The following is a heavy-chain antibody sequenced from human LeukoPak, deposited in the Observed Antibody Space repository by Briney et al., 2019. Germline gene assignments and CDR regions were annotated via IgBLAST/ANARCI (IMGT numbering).Heavy chain of an antibody. CDR1: GFTFSSYA. J-gene: IGHJ4*02. CDR3: ASLARQYFDY. Sequence: GGSLRLSCAASGFTFSSYAMSWVRQAPGKGLEWVSGISGRGGSTYYADSVKGRFTISRDNSKNTLYLQMNSLRAEDTAVYYCASLARQYFDYWGQGTLVTVSS. CDR2: ISGRGGST. V-gene: IGHV3-23*01. D-gene: IGHD3-16*01.